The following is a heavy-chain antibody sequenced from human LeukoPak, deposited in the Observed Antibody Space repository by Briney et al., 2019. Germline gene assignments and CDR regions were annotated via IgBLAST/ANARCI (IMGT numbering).Heavy chain of an antibody. CDR3: ARARGYSYGPFDY. CDR1: GFTFSSYA. V-gene: IGHV3-30-3*01. CDR2: ISYDGSNK. D-gene: IGHD5-18*01. J-gene: IGHJ4*02. Sequence: PGGSLRLSCAASGFTFSSYAMHWVRQAPGKGLEWVAVISYDGSNKYYADSVKGRFTISRDNSKNPLYLQMNSLRAEDTAVYYCARARGYSYGPFDYWGQGTLVTVSS.